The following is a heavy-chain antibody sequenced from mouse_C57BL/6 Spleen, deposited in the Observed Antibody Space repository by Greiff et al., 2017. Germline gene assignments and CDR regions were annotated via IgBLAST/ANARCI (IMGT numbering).Heavy chain of an antibody. V-gene: IGHV1-74*01. CDR1: GYTFTSYW. CDR2: IHPSDSDT. J-gene: IGHJ2*01. Sequence: QVQLQQPGAELVKPGASVKVSCKASGYTFTSYWMHWVKQRPGQGLEWIGRIHPSDSDTNYNQKFKGKATLTVDKSSSTAYLQLSSLTSEDSAVYYCAMGTVVATGYFDYWGQGTTLTVSS. D-gene: IGHD1-1*01. CDR3: AMGTVVATGYFDY.